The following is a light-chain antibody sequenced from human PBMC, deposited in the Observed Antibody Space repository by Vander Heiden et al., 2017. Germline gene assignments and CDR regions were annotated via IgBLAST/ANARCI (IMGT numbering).Light chain of an antibody. CDR3: QQFKSYPLT. V-gene: IGKV1-9*01. J-gene: IGKJ3*01. CDR2: DAS. Sequence: DIQFTQSPSFLSASVGDRVTITCRASQDISNKLAWYQQKPGKAPKVLLYDASTLQSGVPARFSGSGSGTEFALTINSLQPEDFASYSCQQFKSYPLTFGPGTKVDIK. CDR1: QDISNK.